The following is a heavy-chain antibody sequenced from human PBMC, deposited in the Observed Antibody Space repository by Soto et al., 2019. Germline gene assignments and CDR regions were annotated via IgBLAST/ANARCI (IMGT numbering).Heavy chain of an antibody. CDR3: ARSEATALDS. Sequence: SETLSLTCTVSGDSMSSSNWWNWVRQPPGKGLEWIGEAHHSGRTNYNPSLKIRVTISVDRSQNHFSLQLTSVTAADTAVYYCARSEATALDSWGQGTLVTVSS. J-gene: IGHJ4*02. CDR2: AHHSGRT. V-gene: IGHV4-4*02. CDR1: GDSMSSSNW.